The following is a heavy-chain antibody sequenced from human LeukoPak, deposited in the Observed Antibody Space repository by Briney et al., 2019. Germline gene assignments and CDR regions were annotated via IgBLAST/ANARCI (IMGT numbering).Heavy chain of an antibody. Sequence: GGSLRLSCAASGFTFSSYSMNWVRQAPGKGLEWVPSISSSSYIYYADSVKGRFTISRDNAKNSLYLQMNSLRAEDTAVYYCARLDFWSGYYTHDYWGQGTLVTVSS. V-gene: IGHV3-21*01. CDR3: ARLDFWSGYYTHDY. J-gene: IGHJ4*02. D-gene: IGHD3-3*01. CDR2: ISSSSYI. CDR1: GFTFSSYS.